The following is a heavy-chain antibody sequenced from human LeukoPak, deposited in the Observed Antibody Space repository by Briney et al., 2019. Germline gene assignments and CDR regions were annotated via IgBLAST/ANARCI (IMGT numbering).Heavy chain of an antibody. V-gene: IGHV1-69*06. CDR3: ARAPIAAAGKELRD. D-gene: IGHD6-13*01. CDR2: IIPIFGTA. CDR1: GGAFSSYT. J-gene: IGHJ4*02. Sequence: SVKVSCKASGGAFSSYTISWVRQAPGQGLEWMGGIIPIFGTANYAQKFQGRVTITADKSTSTAYMELSSLRSEDTAVYYCARAPIAAAGKELRDWGQGTLVTVSS.